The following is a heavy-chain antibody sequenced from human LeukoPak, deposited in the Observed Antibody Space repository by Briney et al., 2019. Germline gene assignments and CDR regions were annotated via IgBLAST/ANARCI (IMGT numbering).Heavy chain of an antibody. V-gene: IGHV4-61*01. Sequence: PSETLSLTCTVSGGSVSSGSYYWSWIRQPPGKGLEWIGYIYYSGSTNYNPSLKSRVTISVDTSKNQFSLKLSSVTAADTAVYYCARVSDFWSGYPHDYWGQGTLVTVSS. D-gene: IGHD3-3*01. CDR1: GGSVSSGSYY. CDR3: ARVSDFWSGYPHDY. CDR2: IYYSGST. J-gene: IGHJ4*02.